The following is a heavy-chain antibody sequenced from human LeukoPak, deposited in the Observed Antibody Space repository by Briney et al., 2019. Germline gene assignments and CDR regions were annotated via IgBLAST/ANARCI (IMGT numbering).Heavy chain of an antibody. CDR1: GFTFSSYA. Sequence: GGSLRLSCAASGFTFSSYAMSWIRQAPGKGLDWVSAISGGGDNAYYPDSVKGRFTISRDNSKNTLYLQMNSLGAEGTAIYYCAKPRAMTTGVGRYFDLWGRGTLVTVSS. D-gene: IGHD1-1*01. CDR3: AKPRAMTTGVGRYFDL. J-gene: IGHJ2*01. V-gene: IGHV3-23*01. CDR2: ISGGGDNA.